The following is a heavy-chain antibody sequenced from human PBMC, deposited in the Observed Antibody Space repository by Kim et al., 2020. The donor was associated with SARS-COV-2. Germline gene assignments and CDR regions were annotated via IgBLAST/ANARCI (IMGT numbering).Heavy chain of an antibody. CDR2: IYDDGAT. V-gene: IGHV3-66*01. CDR3: ARSNLAVQFGFDL. J-gene: IGHJ4*01. D-gene: IGHD3-10*01. CDR1: AFNFNDYY. Sequence: GGSLRLSCTTTAFNFNDYYMNWVRQSPGEGLECVSVIYDDGATDYAESVQGRFIISRDRSTNILYLQMKGLRVEDTARFYCARSNLAVQFGFDLWGHG.